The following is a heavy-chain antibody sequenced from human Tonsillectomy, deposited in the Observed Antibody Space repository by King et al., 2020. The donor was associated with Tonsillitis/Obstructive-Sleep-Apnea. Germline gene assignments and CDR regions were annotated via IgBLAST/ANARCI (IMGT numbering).Heavy chain of an antibody. CDR2: MNPNSGNT. V-gene: IGHV1-8*01. Sequence: QLVQSGAEVKKPGASVKVSCKASGYTFTSYDINWVRQATGQGLEWMGWMNPNSGNTGYAQKFQGRVTMTRNTSTSTAYMELSSLRSEDTAVYYCARGRYYYCSGSYSWFDPWGQGTLVTVSS. CDR1: GYTFTSYD. CDR3: ARGRYYYCSGSYSWFDP. D-gene: IGHD3-10*01. J-gene: IGHJ5*02.